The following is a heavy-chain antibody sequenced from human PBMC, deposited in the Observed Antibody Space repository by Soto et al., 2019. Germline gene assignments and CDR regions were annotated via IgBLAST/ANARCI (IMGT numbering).Heavy chain of an antibody. V-gene: IGHV3-30-3*01. CDR3: ARYQRAAAGTDYYYYGMDV. Sequence: GGSLRLSCAASGFTFSSYAMHWVRQAPGKGLEWVAVISYDGSNKYYADSVKGRFTISRDNSKNTLYLQMNSLRAEDTAVYYCARYQRAAAGTDYYYYGMDVWGQGTTVTVSS. CDR1: GFTFSSYA. CDR2: ISYDGSNK. J-gene: IGHJ6*02. D-gene: IGHD6-13*01.